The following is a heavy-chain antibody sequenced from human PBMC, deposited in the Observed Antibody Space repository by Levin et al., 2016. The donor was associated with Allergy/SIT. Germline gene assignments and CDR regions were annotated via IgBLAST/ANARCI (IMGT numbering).Heavy chain of an antibody. V-gene: IGHV3-21*01. CDR1: GFTFSSYS. CDR3: ARELGYSYYYGMDV. Sequence: GGSLRLSCAASGFTFSSYSMNWVRQAPGKGLEWVSSISSSSSYIYYADSVKGRFTISRDNAKNSLYLQMNSLRAEDTAVYYCARELGYSYYYGMDVWGQGTTVTVSS. D-gene: IGHD5-18*01. J-gene: IGHJ6*02. CDR2: ISSSSSYI.